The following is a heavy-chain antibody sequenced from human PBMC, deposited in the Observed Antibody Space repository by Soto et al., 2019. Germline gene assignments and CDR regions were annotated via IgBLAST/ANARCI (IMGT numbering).Heavy chain of an antibody. CDR3: ASLRYDSSGYYLYGMDV. D-gene: IGHD3-22*01. CDR2: MNPNSGNT. J-gene: IGHJ6*02. CDR1: GYTFTSYD. Sequence: QVQLVQSGAEVKKPGASVKVSCKASGYTFTSYDINWVRQATGQGLEWMGWMNPNSGNTGYAQKFQGRVTMTRNTSISTAYMELSSQRSEDTAVYYCASLRYDSSGYYLYGMDVWGQGTTVTVFS. V-gene: IGHV1-8*01.